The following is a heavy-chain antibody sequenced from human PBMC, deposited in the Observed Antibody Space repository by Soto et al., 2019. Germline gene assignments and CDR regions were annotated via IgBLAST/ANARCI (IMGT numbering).Heavy chain of an antibody. V-gene: IGHV4-34*01. CDR2: INHSGST. Sequence: SETLSLTCAVYGGSFSGYYWSWIRQPPGKGLEWIGEINHSGSTNYNPSLKSRVTISVDTSKNQFSLKLSSVTAADTAVYYCARIGGLREYSSSYYDYWGQGTLVTVSS. CDR3: ARIGGLREYSSSYYDY. CDR1: GGSFSGYY. D-gene: IGHD6-13*01. J-gene: IGHJ4*02.